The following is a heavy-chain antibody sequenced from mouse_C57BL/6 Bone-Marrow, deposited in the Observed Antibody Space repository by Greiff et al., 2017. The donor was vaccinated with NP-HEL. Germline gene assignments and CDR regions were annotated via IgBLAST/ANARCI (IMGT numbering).Heavy chain of an antibody. V-gene: IGHV5-9*01. J-gene: IGHJ2*01. CDR2: ISGGGGNT. CDR3: ARHNGSSYDYFDY. Sequence: EVKLMESGGGLVKPGGSLKLSCAASGFTFSSYTMSWVRQTPEKRLEWVATISGGGGNTYYPDSVKGRFTISRDNAKNTLYLQMSSLRSEDTALYYCARHNGSSYDYFDYWGQGTTLTVSS. CDR1: GFTFSSYT. D-gene: IGHD1-1*01.